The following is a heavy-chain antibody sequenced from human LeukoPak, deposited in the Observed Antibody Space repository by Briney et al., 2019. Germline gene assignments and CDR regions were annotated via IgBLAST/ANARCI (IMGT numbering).Heavy chain of an antibody. CDR2: ISYDGNNK. CDR1: GFTFNSYA. D-gene: IGHD3-22*01. J-gene: IGHJ3*02. V-gene: IGHV3-30*04. Sequence: PGGSLRLSCAASGFTFNSYAMHWVRQAPGKGLEWVAVISYDGNNKYYADSVKGRFTISRDNSKNTLYLQMNSLRAEDTAVYYCARGHSNYYDSSGSVPGGFDIWGQGTMVTVSS. CDR3: ARGHSNYYDSSGSVPGGFDI.